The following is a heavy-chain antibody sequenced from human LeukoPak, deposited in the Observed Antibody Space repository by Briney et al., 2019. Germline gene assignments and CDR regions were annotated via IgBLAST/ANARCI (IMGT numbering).Heavy chain of an antibody. CDR2: IYYSGST. D-gene: IGHD3-22*01. V-gene: IGHV4-59*01. CDR3: ARDRSPEGYYDSSHWDYYHGMDV. Sequence: SETLSLTCTVSGGSISNYYWSWIRQPPGKGLEWIGYIYYSGSTNYNPSLKSRVTISVDTSKNQFSLNLSSVTAADTAMYYCARDRSPEGYYDSSHWDYYHGMDVWGQGTTVTVSS. J-gene: IGHJ6*02. CDR1: GGSISNYY.